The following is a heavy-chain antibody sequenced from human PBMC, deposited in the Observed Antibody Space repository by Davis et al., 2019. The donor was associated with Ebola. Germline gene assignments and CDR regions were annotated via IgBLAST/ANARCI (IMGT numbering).Heavy chain of an antibody. Sequence: SGPTLVQPTQTLTLTCPFSGFSLITRGVGVGWTRQSPRKALEWLALIYWDDDKRYSPSLKSRLTIAKDTSKNQVVLTMTNTDPVDTGTYYCAHSRWFDYSWAFAFDYWGQGTLVTVSS. CDR3: AHSRWFDYSWAFAFDY. J-gene: IGHJ4*02. CDR2: IYWDDDK. CDR1: GFSLITRGVG. D-gene: IGHD3-10*01. V-gene: IGHV2-5*02.